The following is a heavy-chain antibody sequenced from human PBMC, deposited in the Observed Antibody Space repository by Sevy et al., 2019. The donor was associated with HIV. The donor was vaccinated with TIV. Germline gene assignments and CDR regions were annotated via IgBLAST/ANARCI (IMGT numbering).Heavy chain of an antibody. CDR1: GFTFSSYW. Sequence: RGYLRLSCAASGFTFSSYWMSWVRQAPGKGLEWVANIKQDGSEKYYVDSVKGRFTISRNNAKNSLYLQMNSLRAEDTAVYYCARDLGGAYYDFWSGYLNDAFDIWGQGTMVIVSS. D-gene: IGHD3-3*01. CDR3: ARDLGGAYYDFWSGYLNDAFDI. J-gene: IGHJ3*02. V-gene: IGHV3-7*01. CDR2: IKQDGSEK.